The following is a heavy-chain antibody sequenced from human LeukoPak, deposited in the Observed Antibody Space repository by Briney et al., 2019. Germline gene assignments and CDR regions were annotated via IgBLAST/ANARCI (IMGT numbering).Heavy chain of an antibody. CDR1: GFTSINAW. V-gene: IGHV3-15*01. CDR3: TTDGGVVGQVWLSY. CDR2: IKSKSDGETT. J-gene: IGHJ4*02. D-gene: IGHD5-18*01. Sequence: GGPLRLSCAASGFTSINAWMSWVRQAPGKGLEWVGRIKSKSDGETTESAAPVKGRFTISRDDSKNTLYLKMNSLKTEDTAVYYCTTDGGVVGQVWLSYWGQGTLVTVSS.